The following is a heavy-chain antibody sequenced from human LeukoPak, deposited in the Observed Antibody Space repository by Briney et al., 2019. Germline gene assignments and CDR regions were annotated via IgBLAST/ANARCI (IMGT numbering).Heavy chain of an antibody. D-gene: IGHD1-26*01. CDR1: GGTISSYA. J-gene: IGHJ1*01. CDR2: IIPILGIA. Sequence: SVKVSCKASGGTISSYAISWVRQAPGQGLEWMGRIIPILGIANYAQKFQGRVTITADKSTSTAYMELSSLRSEDTAVYYCASWWELLGEYSQHWGQGTLVTVSS. V-gene: IGHV1-69*04. CDR3: ASWWELLGEYSQH.